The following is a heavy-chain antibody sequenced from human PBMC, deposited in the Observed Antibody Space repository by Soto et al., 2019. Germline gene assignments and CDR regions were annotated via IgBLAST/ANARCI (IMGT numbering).Heavy chain of an antibody. CDR2: IYYSGST. V-gene: IGHV4-59*07. CDR3: ARVWGGAFDI. J-gene: IGHJ3*02. D-gene: IGHD3-10*01. CDR1: GGSTSSSY. Sequence: PSDTLSPTFSNSGGSTSSSYWSWIRQPPGKGLEWIGYIYYSGSTNYNPSLKSRVTISVDTSKNQFSLKLSSVTAADTAVYYCARVWGGAFDIWGQGT.